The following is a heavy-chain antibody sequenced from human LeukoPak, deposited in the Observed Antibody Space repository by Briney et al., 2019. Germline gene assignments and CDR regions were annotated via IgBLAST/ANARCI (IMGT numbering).Heavy chain of an antibody. V-gene: IGHV1-46*01. J-gene: IGHJ4*02. CDR1: GYTFTSYY. CDR2: INPSGGST. D-gene: IGHD2-2*01. CDR3: ARDVVVVVPAATGLGFDS. Sequence: EASVKVSCKASGYTFTSYYMHWVRQAPGQGLEWMGIINPSGGSTSYAQKFQGRVTMTRETSPSTVYLELSRLTSDDTAVYYCARDVVVVVPAATGLGFDSWAKGPLVPVS.